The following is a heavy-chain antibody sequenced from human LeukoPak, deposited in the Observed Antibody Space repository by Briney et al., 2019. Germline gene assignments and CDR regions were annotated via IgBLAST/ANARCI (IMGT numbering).Heavy chain of an antibody. CDR1: GFTFSSYA. CDR3: ARPYYDFWSGYYS. Sequence: GGSLRLSCAASGFTFSSYAMHWVRQAPGKGLEWVAVISYDGSNKYYADSVKGRFTISRDNSKNTLYLQMNSLRAEDTAVYYCARPYYDFWSGYYSWGQGTLVTVSS. D-gene: IGHD3-3*01. J-gene: IGHJ5*02. CDR2: ISYDGSNK. V-gene: IGHV3-30-3*01.